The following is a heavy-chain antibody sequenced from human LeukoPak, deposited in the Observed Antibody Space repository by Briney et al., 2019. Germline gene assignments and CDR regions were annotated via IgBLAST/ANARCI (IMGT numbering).Heavy chain of an antibody. CDR1: GFTFSSNG. Sequence: PGGPLGLPWPAPGFTFSSNGMHWVRQAQGKGLLGVSRINSDGSSTSYADSVKGRFTISRDNAKNTLYLQMNSLRAEDTAVYYCARPEEDYYGMDVWGKGTTVTVSS. J-gene: IGHJ6*04. CDR2: INSDGSST. CDR3: ARPEEDYYGMDV. V-gene: IGHV3-74*01.